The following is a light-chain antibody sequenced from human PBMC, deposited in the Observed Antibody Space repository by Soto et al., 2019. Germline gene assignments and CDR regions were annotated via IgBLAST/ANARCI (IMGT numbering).Light chain of an antibody. CDR1: QSISDT. Sequence: ETVMTQSPATLSVSPLVIASLSFRASQSISDTLAWYQQKPGQAPRLLIHGASTRATGFPARFSGSGSGTDFTLTISSLQSEDFAVYYCQQYNNWPWTFGQGTKVDIK. J-gene: IGKJ1*01. CDR2: GAS. CDR3: QQYNNWPWT. V-gene: IGKV3-15*01.